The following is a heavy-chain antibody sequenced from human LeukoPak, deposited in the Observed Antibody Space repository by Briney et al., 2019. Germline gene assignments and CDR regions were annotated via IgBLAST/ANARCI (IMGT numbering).Heavy chain of an antibody. D-gene: IGHD2-15*01. CDR1: GFTVSSNY. CDR3: ARERRYCSGDNCYSGYDY. CDR2: IYSGGMT. J-gene: IGHJ4*02. V-gene: IGHV3-53*01. Sequence: GGSLRLSCAVSGFTVSSNYMNWVRQAPGKGLEWVSVIYSGGMTYYADSVKGRFTISRDTSNNTLYLQTVSLRDEDTAVYYCARERRYCSGDNCYSGYDYWGRGTLVTVSS.